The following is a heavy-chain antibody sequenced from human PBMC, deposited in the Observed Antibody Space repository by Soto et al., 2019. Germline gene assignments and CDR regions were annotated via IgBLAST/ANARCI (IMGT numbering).Heavy chain of an antibody. Sequence: GESLKISCNAAGYTFTTSWIGWVRQVPGKGLEWMGVIFPGDSDTRCSPSFEGHVSISADKSITSAYLEWSTLKASDTAIYYCAAGSDYGGAFLYWGQGSLVTVSS. D-gene: IGHD6-25*01. CDR2: IFPGDSDT. CDR3: AAGSDYGGAFLY. V-gene: IGHV5-51*01. CDR1: GYTFTTSW. J-gene: IGHJ4*02.